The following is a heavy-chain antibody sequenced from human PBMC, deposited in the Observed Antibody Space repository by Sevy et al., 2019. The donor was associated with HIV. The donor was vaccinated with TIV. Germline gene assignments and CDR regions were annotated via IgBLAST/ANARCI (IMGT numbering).Heavy chain of an antibody. Sequence: GGSLRLSCAVSGFTISNNYMSWVRQPPGKGLEWVSLIYSGGATRYADSVKGRFTISRDNSANTLYLQMNNLRAEDTAVYYCAGGPLRGYWGQGTLVTVSS. V-gene: IGHV3-53*03. CDR3: AGGPLRGY. CDR2: IYSGGAT. CDR1: GFTISNNY. J-gene: IGHJ4*02.